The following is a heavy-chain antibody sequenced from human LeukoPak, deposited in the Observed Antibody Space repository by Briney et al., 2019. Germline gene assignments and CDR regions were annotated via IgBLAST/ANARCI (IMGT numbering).Heavy chain of an antibody. J-gene: IGHJ1*01. D-gene: IGHD3-22*01. CDR3: AKAPYYYDGSGYYYEYFHN. CDR2: IRDSGGRT. CDR1: GLTFSSYA. V-gene: IGHV3-23*01. Sequence: PGRSLRLSCAASGLTFSSYAMGWVRRAQGRGWGWVSIIRDSGGRTFYADSKKGRFTISRDNTKNTLFLQMNSLRADDTAVYYCAKAPYYYDGSGYYYEYFHNWGQGTLVTVSS.